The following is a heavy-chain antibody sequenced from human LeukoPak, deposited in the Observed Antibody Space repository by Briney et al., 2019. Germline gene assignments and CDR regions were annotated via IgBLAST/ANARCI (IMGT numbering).Heavy chain of an antibody. D-gene: IGHD6-13*01. CDR3: ARDALSIAAAGTG. Sequence: GGPLRLSCAASGFTVSSNYMSWVRQAPGKGLEWVSVIYSGGSTYYADSVKGRFTISRDNSKNTLYLQMNSLRAEDTAVYYCARDALSIAAAGTGWGQGTLVTVSS. V-gene: IGHV3-53*01. CDR1: GFTVSSNY. J-gene: IGHJ4*02. CDR2: IYSGGST.